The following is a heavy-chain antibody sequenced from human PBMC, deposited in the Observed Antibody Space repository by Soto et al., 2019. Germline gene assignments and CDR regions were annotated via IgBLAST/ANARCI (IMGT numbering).Heavy chain of an antibody. Sequence: QVQLVQSGPDLKRPGASMKVSCKASGYTFTSYGISWVRQAPGQGLEWMAWISPLKGRTQYSQKAQGRVTLSTDTSLNTGYMGMATLEVDGPGLFFCAVGLGGRPEYFKPWGQGTLVTVS. CDR2: ISPLKGRT. J-gene: IGHJ1*01. D-gene: IGHD1-26*01. CDR1: GYTFTSYG. CDR3: AVGLGGRPEYFKP. V-gene: IGHV1-18*04.